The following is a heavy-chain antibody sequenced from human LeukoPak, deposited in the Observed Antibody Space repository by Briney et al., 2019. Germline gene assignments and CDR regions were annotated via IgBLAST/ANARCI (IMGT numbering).Heavy chain of an antibody. CDR3: ARLESGYYGSGSPDY. D-gene: IGHD3-10*01. V-gene: IGHV4-38-2*01. CDR2: IYHSGST. Sequence: SETLSLTCAVSGYSISSGYYWGWIRQPPGKGLEWIGSIYHSGSTYYNPSLKSRATISVDTSKNQFSLKLSSVTAADTAVYYCARLESGYYGSGSPDYWGQGTLVTVSS. J-gene: IGHJ4*02. CDR1: GYSISSGYY.